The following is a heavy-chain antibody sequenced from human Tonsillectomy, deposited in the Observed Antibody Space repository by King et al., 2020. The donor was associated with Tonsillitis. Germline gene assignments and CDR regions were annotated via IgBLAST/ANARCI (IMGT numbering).Heavy chain of an antibody. V-gene: IGHV4-31*03. CDR3: AREPYSSGWYDY. D-gene: IGHD6-19*01. CDR1: GGSISSGTYY. J-gene: IGHJ4*02. Sequence: PLQESGPGLVKPSQTLSLTCTVSGGSISSGTYYWSWIRQHPGKGLEWIGYIYYSGSTYYNPSLKSRVTISVDTSKNQFSLKLSSVTAADTAVYYCAREPYSSGWYDYWGQGTLVTVSS. CDR2: IYYSGST.